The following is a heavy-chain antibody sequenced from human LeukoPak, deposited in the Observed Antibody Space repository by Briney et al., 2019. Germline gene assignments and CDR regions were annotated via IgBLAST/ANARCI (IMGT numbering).Heavy chain of an antibody. Sequence: PGGSLSLSRSASGFTFCMFWMNWLPQSPGKGRVGWADLKQGETQKQHVHHVKGRFTISRDNAKNSLYLQMDSLRGEDTAVYYCASDTPLREVERADRGNYHSYYGMDVWGQGTTVTVSS. CDR1: GFTFCMFW. V-gene: IGHV3-7*01. J-gene: IGHJ6*02. CDR3: ASDTPLREVERADRGNYHSYYGMDV. D-gene: IGHD1-1*01. CDR2: LKQGETQK.